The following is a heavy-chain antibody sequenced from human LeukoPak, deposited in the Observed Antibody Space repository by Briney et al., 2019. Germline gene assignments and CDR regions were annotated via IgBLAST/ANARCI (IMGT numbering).Heavy chain of an antibody. CDR3: SRGDLFDRSGYYFSEYLQF. Sequence: PGTSLRLSCAASGFNFSHYDMIWVRQAPGKGLEWVSVIRFDGTIKHYADSVKGRFSTSRDNSKNLLFLHVSSLRAEDTAVYYCSRGDLFDRSGYYFSEYLQFWGQGPLVIVSS. J-gene: IGHJ1*01. D-gene: IGHD3-22*01. CDR1: GFNFSHYD. V-gene: IGHV3-33*01. CDR2: IRFDGTIK.